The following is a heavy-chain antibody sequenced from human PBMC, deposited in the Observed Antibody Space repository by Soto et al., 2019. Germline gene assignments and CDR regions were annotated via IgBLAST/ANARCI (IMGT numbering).Heavy chain of an antibody. CDR3: ARVDFWSGYLVAVFMDV. V-gene: IGHV1-18*01. CDR1: GYTFTSYG. J-gene: IGHJ6*03. Sequence: ASVKVSCKASGYTFTSYGISWVRQAPGQGLEWMGWISAYNGNTNYAQKLQGRVTMTTDTSTSTAYMELRSLRSDDTAVYYCARVDFWSGYLVAVFMDVWGKGTTVTVSS. CDR2: ISAYNGNT. D-gene: IGHD3-3*01.